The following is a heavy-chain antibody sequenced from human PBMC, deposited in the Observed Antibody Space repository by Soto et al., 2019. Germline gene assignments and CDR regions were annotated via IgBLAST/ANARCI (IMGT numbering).Heavy chain of an antibody. CDR3: ASIAARPDYYYGMDV. J-gene: IGHJ6*02. D-gene: IGHD6-6*01. V-gene: IGHV1-69*13. CDR2: IIPIFGTA. Sequence: ASVKVSCKASGGTFSSYAISWVRQAPGQGLEWMGGIIPIFGTANYAQKFQGRVTITADESTSTAYMELSNLRSEDTAVYYCASIAARPDYYYGMDVWGQGTTVTVSS. CDR1: GGTFSSYA.